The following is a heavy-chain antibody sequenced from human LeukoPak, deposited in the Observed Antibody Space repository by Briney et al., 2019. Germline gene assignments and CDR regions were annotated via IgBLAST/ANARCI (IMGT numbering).Heavy chain of an antibody. CDR3: ARTQSQSGSYRYYFGY. V-gene: IGHV4-61*08. CDR2: FHYINKL. D-gene: IGHD1-26*01. CDR1: GASVGSAGYH. Sequence: SETLSLTCTVSGASVGSAGYHWSWIRQPPGGGLGWDGYFHYINKLNYNPSLKSRVTMSVDPSKKQFSLKLNSVTAADTAVYYCARTQSQSGSYRYYFGYWGQGTLVTVSS. J-gene: IGHJ4*02.